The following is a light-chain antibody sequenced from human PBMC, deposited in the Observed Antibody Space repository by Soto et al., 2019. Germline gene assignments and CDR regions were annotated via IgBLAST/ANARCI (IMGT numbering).Light chain of an antibody. CDR1: SSDVGGYNY. V-gene: IGLV2-14*01. Sequence: QSALTQPASVSGSPGQSITISCTGTSSDVGGYNYVSWYQQHPGKAPKLMIYDVSNRPSGVSVRFSGSKSGNTASLTISGLQAEDEADYYCSSYTSGTPLLFGGGTKLTVL. CDR2: DVS. J-gene: IGLJ2*01. CDR3: SSYTSGTPLL.